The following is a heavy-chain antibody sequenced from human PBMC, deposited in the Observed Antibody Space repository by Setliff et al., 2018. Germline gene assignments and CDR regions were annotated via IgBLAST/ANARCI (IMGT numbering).Heavy chain of an antibody. V-gene: IGHV3-7*01. CDR2: IKQDGSER. J-gene: IGHJ6*03. CDR1: GGSFSGYY. Sequence: ETLSLTCAVYGGSFSGYYWTWVRQAPGKGLEWVANIKQDGSERHYVDSVKGRFTISRDNAKNSLYLQMNSLRAEDTAVYYCARDRGAIFVPYYYMDVWGKGTTVTVSS. D-gene: IGHD3-3*01. CDR3: ARDRGAIFVPYYYMDV.